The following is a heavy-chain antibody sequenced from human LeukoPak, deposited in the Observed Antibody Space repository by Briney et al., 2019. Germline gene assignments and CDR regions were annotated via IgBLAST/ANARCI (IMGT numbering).Heavy chain of an antibody. CDR1: GYTLTELS. CDR2: FDPEDGET. D-gene: IGHD1-26*01. V-gene: IGHV1-24*01. CDR3: ATRWGGSYYVDAFDI. Sequence: ASVKVSCKVSGYTLTELSMHWVRQAPGKGLEWMGGFDPEDGETIYAQKFQGRVTMTEDTSTDTAYMELSSLRSEDTAVYYCATRWGGSYYVDAFDIWGQGTMVTVSS. J-gene: IGHJ3*02.